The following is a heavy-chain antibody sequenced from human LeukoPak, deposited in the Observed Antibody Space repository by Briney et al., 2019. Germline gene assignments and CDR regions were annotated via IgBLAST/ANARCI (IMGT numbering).Heavy chain of an antibody. J-gene: IGHJ3*02. CDR1: GGSFSGYY. CDR3: ARPMEVATSEKALAFDI. CDR2: INHSGST. D-gene: IGHD5-24*01. V-gene: IGHV4-34*01. Sequence: PSETLSLTCAVYGGSFSGYYWSWIRQPPGKGLEWIGEINHSGSTNYNPSLKSRVTISVDTSKNQFSLKLSSVTAADTAVYYCARPMEVATSEKALAFDIWGQGTMVTVSS.